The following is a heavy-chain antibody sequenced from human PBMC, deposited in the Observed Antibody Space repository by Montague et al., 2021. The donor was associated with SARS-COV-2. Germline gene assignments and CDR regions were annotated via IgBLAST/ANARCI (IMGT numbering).Heavy chain of an antibody. V-gene: IGHV6-1*01. Sequence: CAISGDSVSSNSAAWNWIRQSPSRGLEWLGRTYYRSKWYNDYAVSVKSRITINPDTSKNQFSLRLNSVTPEDTAVYYCAKGPWFGELLSLYYYYGMDVWGQGTTVTVSS. J-gene: IGHJ6*02. CDR2: TYYRSKWYN. CDR3: AKGPWFGELLSLYYYYGMDV. D-gene: IGHD3-10*01. CDR1: GDSVSSNSAA.